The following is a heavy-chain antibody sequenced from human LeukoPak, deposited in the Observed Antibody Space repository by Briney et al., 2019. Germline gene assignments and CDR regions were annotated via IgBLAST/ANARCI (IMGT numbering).Heavy chain of an antibody. CDR3: ARGGNYGDYFDY. V-gene: IGHV3-53*01. CDR1: GVTVSSNY. D-gene: IGHD4-17*01. Sequence: PGGSLRLSCAASGVTVSSNYMSWVRQAPGKGVEWVSVIFSDGSTYYANSVKGRFTISRDNAKNSLYLQMNSLRAEDTAVYYCARGGNYGDYFDYWGQGTLVAVSS. CDR2: IFSDGST. J-gene: IGHJ4*02.